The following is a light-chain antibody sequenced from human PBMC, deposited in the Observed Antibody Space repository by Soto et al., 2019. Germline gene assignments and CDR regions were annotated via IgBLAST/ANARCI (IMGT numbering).Light chain of an antibody. CDR2: EAS. V-gene: IGLV2-23*01. CDR3: CSLTNGATWV. Sequence: QSVLTQPASVSGSPGQSITISCTGTNSDVGSHNFVSWYQQYPGKAPNLLIYEASKRPSGLSNRFSGSKSGNTASLTISGLQAEDEADYYCCSLTNGATWVFGGGTQLTVL. CDR1: NSDVGSHNF. J-gene: IGLJ3*02.